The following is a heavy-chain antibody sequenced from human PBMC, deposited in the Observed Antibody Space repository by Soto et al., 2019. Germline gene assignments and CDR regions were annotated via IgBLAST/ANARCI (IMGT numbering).Heavy chain of an antibody. Sequence: GGSLRLSCAASGFTFDDYAMHWVRQAPGKGLEWVSAISGNGGSTYYADSVKGRFTISRDNSKNTLYLQMNSLRAEDTAVYYCAKTYDFWSGYFDYWGQGALVTVSS. CDR3: AKTYDFWSGYFDY. CDR2: ISGNGGST. V-gene: IGHV3-23*01. J-gene: IGHJ4*02. D-gene: IGHD3-3*01. CDR1: GFTFDDYA.